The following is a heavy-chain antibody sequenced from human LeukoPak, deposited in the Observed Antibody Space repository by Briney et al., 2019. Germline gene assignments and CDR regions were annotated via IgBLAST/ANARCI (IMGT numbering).Heavy chain of an antibody. CDR2: IIPILGIA. Sequence: SVKVSCKASGGTFSSYAISWVRQAPGQGLEWMGRIIPILGIANYAQKFQGRVTITADKSTSTAYMELSSLRSEDTAVYYCASGGGSGSYFSFIFDYWGQGTLVTVSS. D-gene: IGHD3-10*01. V-gene: IGHV1-69*04. CDR3: ASGGGSGSYFSFIFDY. J-gene: IGHJ4*02. CDR1: GGTFSSYA.